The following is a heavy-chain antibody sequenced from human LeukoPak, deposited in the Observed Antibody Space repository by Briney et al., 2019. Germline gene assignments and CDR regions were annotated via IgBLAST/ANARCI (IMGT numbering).Heavy chain of an antibody. V-gene: IGHV3-74*01. Sequence: GGSLRLSCAASGVTFNSYWMHWVRQAPGKGLVWVTRINSDGSSTSYADSVKGRFTISRDNAKNTLYLQMNSLRAEDTAVYYCASGPGGGSSYWFDPWGEGTLVTVSS. CDR2: INSDGSST. J-gene: IGHJ5*02. CDR3: ASGPGGGSSYWFDP. D-gene: IGHD2-15*01. CDR1: GVTFNSYW.